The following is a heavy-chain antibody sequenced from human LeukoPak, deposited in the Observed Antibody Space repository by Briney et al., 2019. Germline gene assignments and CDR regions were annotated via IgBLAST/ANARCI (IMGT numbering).Heavy chain of an antibody. J-gene: IGHJ3*02. V-gene: IGHV4-30-4*08. CDR2: IYYSGTT. D-gene: IGHD2/OR15-2a*01. Sequence: SGTLSLTCTVSGDSISSCDYYWSWIRQPPGKGLEWMGYIYYSGTTYYDPSLESRVAVSVDTSQNQFSLKLTSVTAADTAIYYCARENESFNAFDIWGQGTRVTVSS. CDR1: GDSISSCDYY. CDR3: ARENESFNAFDI.